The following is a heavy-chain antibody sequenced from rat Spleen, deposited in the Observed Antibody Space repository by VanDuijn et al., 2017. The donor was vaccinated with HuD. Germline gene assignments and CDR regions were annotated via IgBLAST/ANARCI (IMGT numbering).Heavy chain of an antibody. J-gene: IGHJ2*01. Sequence: EVQLVETGGGLVQPGRSLKLSCVASGFNFNDYWMGWVRQAPGKGLEWIGELNKDSFTINYTPSLKDKFAISRDNAQNPLFLQMNKMGSEDTAIYYGVTERLGVEGWGQGVMVTVSS. CDR3: VTERLGVEG. CDR2: LNKDSFTI. CDR1: GFNFNDYW. V-gene: IGHV4-2*01. D-gene: IGHD4-3*01.